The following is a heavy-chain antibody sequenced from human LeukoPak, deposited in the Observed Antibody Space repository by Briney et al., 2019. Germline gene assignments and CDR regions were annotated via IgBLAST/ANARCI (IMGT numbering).Heavy chain of an antibody. J-gene: IGHJ4*02. D-gene: IGHD6-13*01. Sequence: GGSLRLSCAASGFTFSDYYMGWIRQAPRKGLEWVSYIRGSGGDIHYADSVKGRFTISRDNAKSSLYLQMNSLRAEDTAVYYCARDIVAAGLFFDYWGQATLVTVSS. CDR2: IRGSGGDI. V-gene: IGHV3-11*04. CDR1: GFTFSDYY. CDR3: ARDIVAAGLFFDY.